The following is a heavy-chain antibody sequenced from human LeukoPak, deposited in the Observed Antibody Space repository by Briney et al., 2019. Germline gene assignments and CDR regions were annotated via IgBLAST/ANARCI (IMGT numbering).Heavy chain of an antibody. CDR3: ARDVSYGSSGYHDY. Sequence: PGGSLRLSCAASGFTFSNYWMSWVRQAPGKGLEWVTNIKQDGSEKYYVDSVKGRFTISRDNAKNSLYLQMDSLRVEDTAVYYCARDVSYGSSGYHDYWGQGTLVTVSS. CDR1: GFTFSNYW. V-gene: IGHV3-7*01. D-gene: IGHD3-22*01. J-gene: IGHJ4*02. CDR2: IKQDGSEK.